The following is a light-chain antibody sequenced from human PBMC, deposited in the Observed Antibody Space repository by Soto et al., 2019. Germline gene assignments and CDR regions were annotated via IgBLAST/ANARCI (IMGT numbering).Light chain of an antibody. CDR1: QSVRSS. CDR2: DAS. CDR3: QQRSSWPFT. V-gene: IGKV3-15*01. J-gene: IGKJ3*01. Sequence: EIVMTQSPGTLSVSPGERATLFCRASQSVRSSLAWYQQKPGQAPRLFIYDASTRATGIPARFSGSGSGTEFTLTISSLQSEDFAVYYCQQRSSWPFTFGPGTKVDI.